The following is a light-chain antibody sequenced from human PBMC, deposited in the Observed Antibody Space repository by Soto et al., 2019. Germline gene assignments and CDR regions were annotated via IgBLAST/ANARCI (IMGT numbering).Light chain of an antibody. CDR2: GAS. CDR3: QQYNTWPPWT. Sequence: EIVMTQSPATLSVSPGERATLSCRASQSVSSNLAWYQQKPGQAPRLLIYGASTRATGIPARFSGSGSGTEFTLTISSLKSEDFAVYYCQQYNTWPPWTFGNGNQVEIK. CDR1: QSVSSN. V-gene: IGKV3-15*01. J-gene: IGKJ1*01.